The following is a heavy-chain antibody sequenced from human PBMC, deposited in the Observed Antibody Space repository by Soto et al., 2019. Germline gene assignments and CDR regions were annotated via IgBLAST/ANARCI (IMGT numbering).Heavy chain of an antibody. CDR3: AKRFRGVLLNPEVD. J-gene: IGHJ4*02. Sequence: EVQLLESGGDLVQPGGSLRLSCAASGLTFSSYAMSWVRQAPGKGLEWVAVISGSGGDTDYADSVKGRFTISRDNSKNTLFLQMNSLRAEDTALYYCAKRFRGVLLNPEVDWGQGTLVTVSS. D-gene: IGHD3-10*01. CDR2: ISGSGGDT. V-gene: IGHV3-23*01. CDR1: GLTFSSYA.